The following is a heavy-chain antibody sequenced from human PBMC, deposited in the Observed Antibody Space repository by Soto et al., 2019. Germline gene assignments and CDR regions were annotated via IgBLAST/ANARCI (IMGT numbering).Heavy chain of an antibody. CDR2: IGSNGGST. D-gene: IGHD2-2*01. V-gene: IGHV3-64D*06. Sequence: PGGSLRLSCSASGFSFSGHAMHWLRQGPLTGLEYVSGIGSNGGSTYSADSVKGRFTISRDNPKDTLYLEMRSLRTEDTAIYYCVKGTWAVPAASDVFEIWGQGTMVTVSS. CDR3: VKGTWAVPAASDVFEI. CDR1: GFSFSGHA. J-gene: IGHJ3*02.